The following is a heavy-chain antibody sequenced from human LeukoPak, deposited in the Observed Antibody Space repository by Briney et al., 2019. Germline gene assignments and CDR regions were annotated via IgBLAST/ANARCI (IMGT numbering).Heavy chain of an antibody. CDR3: ARDPILGYCSSTSCSDY. J-gene: IGHJ4*02. Sequence: SETLSLTCTVSGGSNSSSSYYWGWIRQPPGKGLEWIGSIYYSGSTYYNPSLKSRVTISVDTSKNQFSLKLSSVTAADTAVYYCARDPILGYCSSTSCSDYWGQGTLVTVSS. V-gene: IGHV4-39*01. CDR1: GGSNSSSSYY. D-gene: IGHD2-2*01. CDR2: IYYSGST.